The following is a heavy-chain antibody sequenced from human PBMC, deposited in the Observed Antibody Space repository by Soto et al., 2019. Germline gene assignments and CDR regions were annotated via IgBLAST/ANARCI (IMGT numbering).Heavy chain of an antibody. Sequence: PSETLSLTCTVSGGSISSGVYYWSWIRQPPGKGLEWIGYIYYSGSTYYNPSLKSRVTISVDTSKNQFSLRLSSVTAADTAVYYCARHARYYDILTGYSTLSWFDPWGQGTLVTVSS. V-gene: IGHV4-30-4*01. J-gene: IGHJ5*02. CDR1: GGSISSGVYY. D-gene: IGHD3-9*01. CDR3: ARHARYYDILTGYSTLSWFDP. CDR2: IYYSGST.